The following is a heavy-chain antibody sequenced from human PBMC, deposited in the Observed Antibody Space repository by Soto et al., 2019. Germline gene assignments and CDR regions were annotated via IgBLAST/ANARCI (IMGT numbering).Heavy chain of an antibody. CDR2: ISYDGSNK. J-gene: IGHJ4*02. CDR1: GFTFSSYG. CDR3: AKDPIVGYRYDILTGYYHDY. D-gene: IGHD3-9*01. V-gene: IGHV3-30*18. Sequence: QVQLVESGGGVVQPGRSLRLSCAASGFTFSSYGMHWVRQAPGKGLEWVAVISYDGSNKYYADSVKGRFTISRDNSKNTXYXPMNSLRAEDTAVYYCAKDPIVGYRYDILTGYYHDYWGQGTLVTVSS.